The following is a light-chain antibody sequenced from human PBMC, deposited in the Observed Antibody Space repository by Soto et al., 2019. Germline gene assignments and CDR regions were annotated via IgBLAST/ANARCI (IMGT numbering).Light chain of an antibody. Sequence: EIVMTQSPATLSVSPGGRATLSCRASQSVSSNLAWYQQKPGQAPRLLIYGASTRATGFPARFSGSGSGTEFTLTISNLQSEDFAVYYCQQYKNWPLTFGGGTRVEIK. V-gene: IGKV3-15*01. CDR1: QSVSSN. J-gene: IGKJ4*01. CDR2: GAS. CDR3: QQYKNWPLT.